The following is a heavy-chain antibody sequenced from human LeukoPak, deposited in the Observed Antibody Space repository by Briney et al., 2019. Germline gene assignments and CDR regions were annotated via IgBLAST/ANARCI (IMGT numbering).Heavy chain of an antibody. CDR2: INPNTGGT. CDR1: GYTFTNYF. D-gene: IGHD6-13*01. Sequence: ASVKVSCKASGYTFTNYFMHWVRQAPGQGLEWMGWINPNTGGTTYAQKFQGRVTMTRDTSISTAYMELNSLRSDDTAVYYCARVGGSWYLRLGSWGQGTLVTVSP. J-gene: IGHJ4*02. V-gene: IGHV1-2*02. CDR3: ARVGGSWYLRLGS.